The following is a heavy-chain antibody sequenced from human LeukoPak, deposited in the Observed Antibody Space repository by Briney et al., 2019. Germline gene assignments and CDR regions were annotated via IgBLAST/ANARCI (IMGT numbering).Heavy chain of an antibody. CDR2: IYYSGST. J-gene: IGHJ5*02. CDR1: GGSISSYY. D-gene: IGHD3-3*01. CDR3: ARDHNGGVWFDP. V-gene: IGHV4-59*01. Sequence: SETLSLTCTVSGGSISSYYWSWIWQPPGKGLEWIGYIYYSGSTNYNPSLKSRVTISVDTSKNQFSLKLSSVTAADTAVYYCARDHNGGVWFDPWGQGTLVTVSS.